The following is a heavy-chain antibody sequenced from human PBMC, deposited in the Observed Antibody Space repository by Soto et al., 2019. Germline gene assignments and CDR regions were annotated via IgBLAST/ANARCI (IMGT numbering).Heavy chain of an antibody. CDR3: VRDWESTTQTWGFGDS. CDR2: SIPIFGVT. D-gene: IGHD3-10*01. CDR1: GGTFSSYT. J-gene: IGHJ4*02. V-gene: IGHV1-69*04. Sequence: QVQVVPSGAEVKKPGSSVKVSCKASGGTFSSYTITWVRQAPGQGLEWLGRSIPIFGVTNYAQKFQDRLTMSADRPTTTDYMELSSLTSAATAVYYCVRDWESTTQTWGFGDSWGQGTLVTVSS.